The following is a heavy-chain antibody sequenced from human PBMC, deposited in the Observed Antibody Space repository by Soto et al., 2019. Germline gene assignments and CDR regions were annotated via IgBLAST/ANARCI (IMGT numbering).Heavy chain of an antibody. V-gene: IGHV4-59*08. J-gene: IGHJ4*02. CDR3: ARRYGSAIDY. D-gene: IGHD1-26*01. CDR2: IYYSGST. CDR1: GGTISSWY. Sequence: SETLSLTCTVAGGTISSWYWSWIRQPPGKGLEWIGYIYYSGSTNCNPSLKSRVTISVDTSKNQFSLKLSSVTAADTAVYYCARRYGSAIDYWGQGTLVTVS.